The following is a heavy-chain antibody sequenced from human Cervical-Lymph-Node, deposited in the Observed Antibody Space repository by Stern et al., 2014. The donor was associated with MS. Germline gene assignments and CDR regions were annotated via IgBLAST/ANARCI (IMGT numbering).Heavy chain of an antibody. CDR3: ARQRYFDY. CDR2: IFPGGSDI. CDR1: GYTFTSYW. Sequence: EVQLVQSGPEVKRPGESLEISCQDSGYTFTSYWIGWVRQMPGKGLEWIAIIFPGGSDIRYSPSFQGQVTISADKSSSTAYLQWNNLKASDTAIYYCARQRYFDYWGQGTLVTVSS. V-gene: IGHV5-51*01. J-gene: IGHJ4*02.